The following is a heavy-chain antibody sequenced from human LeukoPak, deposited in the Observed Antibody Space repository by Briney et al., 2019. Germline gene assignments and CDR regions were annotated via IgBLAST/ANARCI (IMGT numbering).Heavy chain of an antibody. J-gene: IGHJ4*02. CDR3: AKDPDCTNGVCYTEDFDY. D-gene: IGHD2-8*01. CDR2: ISGSGGST. CDR1: GFTFSSYW. V-gene: IGHV3-23*01. Sequence: GGSLRLSCAASGFTFSSYWMHWVRQAPGKGLEWVSAISGSGGSTYYADSVKGRFTISRDNSKNTLYLQMNSLRAEDTAVYYCAKDPDCTNGVCYTEDFDYWGQGTLVTVSS.